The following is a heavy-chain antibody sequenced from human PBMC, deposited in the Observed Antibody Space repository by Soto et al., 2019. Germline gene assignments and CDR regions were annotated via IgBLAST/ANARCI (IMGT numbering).Heavy chain of an antibody. Sequence: QVQLVQSGAEVKKPGSSVKVSCKASGGTFSSYAISWVRQAPGQGLEWMRGIIPIFGTANYAQKFQGRVTITADESTSTAYMELSSLRSEDTAVYYCAREGGSGNYRYYAMDVWGQGTTVTVSS. V-gene: IGHV1-69*12. CDR3: AREGGSGNYRYYAMDV. D-gene: IGHD3-10*01. J-gene: IGHJ6*02. CDR2: IIPIFGTA. CDR1: GGTFSSYA.